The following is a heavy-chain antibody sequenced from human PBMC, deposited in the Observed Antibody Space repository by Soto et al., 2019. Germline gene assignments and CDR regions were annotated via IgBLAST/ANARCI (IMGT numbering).Heavy chain of an antibody. CDR2: IYHSGST. D-gene: IGHD2-15*01. V-gene: IGHV4-4*02. J-gene: IGHJ4*02. CDR3: ARDQGCSGGSCYFDY. CDR1: SGSISSSNW. Sequence: SETLSLTCAVSSGSISSSNWWSWVRQPPGKGLEWIGEIYHSGSTNYNPSLKSRVTISVDKSKNQFSLKLSSVTAADTAVYYCARDQGCSGGSCYFDYWGQGTLVTVSS.